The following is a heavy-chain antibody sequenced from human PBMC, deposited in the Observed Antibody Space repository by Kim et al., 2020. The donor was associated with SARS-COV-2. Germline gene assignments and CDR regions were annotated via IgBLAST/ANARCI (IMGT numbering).Heavy chain of an antibody. CDR1: GLIFSSYT. CDR2: TRASGYDT. Sequence: GGSLRLSCAASGLIFSSYTISWVRQAPGKGLEWVSSTRASGYDTFYADSVKGRFTISRDNSKNTLYLQMNSLRVEDTAVYYCARVPTYYNILGGSPLDYWGQGTLVTVSS. D-gene: IGHD3-9*01. J-gene: IGHJ4*02. V-gene: IGHV3-23*01. CDR3: ARVPTYYNILGGSPLDY.